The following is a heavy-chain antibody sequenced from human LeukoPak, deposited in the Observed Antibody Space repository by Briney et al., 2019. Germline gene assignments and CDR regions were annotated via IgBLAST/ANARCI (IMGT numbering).Heavy chain of an antibody. CDR1: GFTVSSNY. Sequence: GGSLRLSCAASGFTVSSNYMSWVRQAPGKGLEWVSVIYSGGSTYYADSVKGRFTISRDNSKNTLYLQMNSLRAEDTAVYYCARENGSGNYYYYMDVWGKGTTVTISS. D-gene: IGHD3-10*01. J-gene: IGHJ6*03. CDR3: ARENGSGNYYYYMDV. V-gene: IGHV3-53*01. CDR2: IYSGGST.